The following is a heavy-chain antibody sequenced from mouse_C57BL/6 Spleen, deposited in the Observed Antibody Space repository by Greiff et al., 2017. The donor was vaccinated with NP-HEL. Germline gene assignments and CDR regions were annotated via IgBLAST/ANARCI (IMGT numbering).Heavy chain of an antibody. CDR1: GYTFTSYW. J-gene: IGHJ2*01. CDR2: IDPSDSYT. Sequence: VQLQQPGAELVMPGASVKLSCKASGYTFTSYWMHWVKQRPGQGLEWIGEIDPSDSYTNYNQKFKGKSTLTVDKSSSTAYMQLSSLTSEDSAVYYCAREAGYYNYFDYWGQGTTLTVSS. V-gene: IGHV1-69*01. D-gene: IGHD3-1*01. CDR3: AREAGYYNYFDY.